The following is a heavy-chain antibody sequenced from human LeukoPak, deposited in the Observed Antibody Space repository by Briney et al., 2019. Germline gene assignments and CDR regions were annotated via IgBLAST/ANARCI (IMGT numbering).Heavy chain of an antibody. CDR3: AGVMGRYCSSTRCYVDY. Sequence: GGALRLSCAASLVTLSIDGMRAVRQAPGNGLEGGAFIGYDVINKYHADSVNARFTISRHNSKNTVYLQMNSLRAEDTAVYYCAGVMGRYCSSTRCYVDYWGPGTLVTAS. J-gene: IGHJ4*02. D-gene: IGHD2-2*01. CDR1: LVTLSIDG. V-gene: IGHV3-30*02. CDR2: IGYDVINK.